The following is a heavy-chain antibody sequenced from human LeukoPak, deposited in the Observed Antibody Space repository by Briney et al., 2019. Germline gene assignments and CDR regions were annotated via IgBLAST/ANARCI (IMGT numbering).Heavy chain of an antibody. CDR1: GGSMSSYY. CDR3: ARVGVGYTGRFDC. D-gene: IGHD1-1*01. J-gene: IGHJ4*02. V-gene: IGHV4-59*01. CDR2: IYYSGST. Sequence: PSETLSLICNVSGGSMSSYYWSWIRQPPGKGLEWIGHIYYSGSTNYNPSLKSRVTISVDTSKNQFSLKLSSVTAADTAMYYCARVGVGYTGRFDCWGQGTLVTVSS.